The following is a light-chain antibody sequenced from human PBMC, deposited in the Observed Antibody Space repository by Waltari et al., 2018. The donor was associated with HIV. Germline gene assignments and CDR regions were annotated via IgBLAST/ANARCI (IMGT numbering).Light chain of an antibody. CDR3: QSYDSTLSAVI. CDR1: TSNVGAGHD. CDR2: GFN. Sequence: QSVLTQPPSVSGAPGPRVTISCTGSTSNVGAGHDGHWYQHLLGTAPKLLITGFNSRPAGVPDRVSGSKYGTSASLAITGLQAEDEADYYCQSYDSTLSAVIFGGGTKLTVL. V-gene: IGLV1-40*01. J-gene: IGLJ2*01.